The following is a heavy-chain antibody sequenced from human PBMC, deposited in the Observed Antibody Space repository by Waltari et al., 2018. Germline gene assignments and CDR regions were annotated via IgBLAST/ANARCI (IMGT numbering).Heavy chain of an antibody. CDR1: GLSFKKFT. CDR3: AKLPSPRCKRVTKSDYCLFYEYYYYLNV. D-gene: IGHD4-17*01. J-gene: IGHJ6*03. CDR2: SAIDDNG. V-gene: IGHV3-11*04. Sequence: LVQSGGGLVDPGRSLRLTCAASGLSFKKFTFAWVRQAPGKGLEWVTSAIDDNGDASETVRGRFATTRDSAQKTIFRQMDNLRPDDTGVYYCAKLPSPRCKRVTKSDYCLFYEYYYYLNVWAKGTTLT.